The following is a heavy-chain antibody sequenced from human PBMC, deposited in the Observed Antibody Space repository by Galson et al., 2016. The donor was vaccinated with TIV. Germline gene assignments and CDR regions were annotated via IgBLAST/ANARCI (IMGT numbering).Heavy chain of an antibody. CDR2: IYYTGIT. V-gene: IGHV4-39*07. CDR3: ARTTGAGIAARVLFDF. D-gene: IGHD6-6*01. J-gene: IGHJ4*02. Sequence: VSGGSVSHTSYYWGWIRQPPGKGLEWIGTIYYTGITFYNPSLESRVTVSVDTSKNHFSLKLSSVSAADAAVYYCARTTGAGIAARVLFDFWGQGTLVTVSS. CDR1: GGSVSHTSYY.